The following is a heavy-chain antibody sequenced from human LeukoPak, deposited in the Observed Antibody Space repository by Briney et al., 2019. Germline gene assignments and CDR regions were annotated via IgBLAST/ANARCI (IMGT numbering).Heavy chain of an antibody. CDR1: GFTFSGYG. J-gene: IGHJ6*02. Sequence: GGPLRLSCAASGFTFSGYGMHWVRQAPGKGLEWVAVISYDGTKKFYADSVKGRFTISRDNSKSTLYLQMNSLRAEDTAVYSCAKVDGYTDPRNGMDVWGQGTTVTVSS. V-gene: IGHV3-30*18. D-gene: IGHD5-24*01. CDR2: ISYDGTKK. CDR3: AKVDGYTDPRNGMDV.